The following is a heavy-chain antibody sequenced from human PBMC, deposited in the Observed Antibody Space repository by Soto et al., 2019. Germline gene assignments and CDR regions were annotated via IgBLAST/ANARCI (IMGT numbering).Heavy chain of an antibody. Sequence: QVHLVQSGAEVKKPGASVKVSCKTSGYTFISYGITWVRQAPGQGLEWIGWVSAHTGNTNYTQKFQGRLTMTTDTSTSTAYIELRSLRSDDTAVYYCARDGSDWGQGTLAPAS. J-gene: IGHJ4*02. V-gene: IGHV1-18*01. CDR2: VSAHTGNT. CDR3: ARDGSD. CDR1: GYTFISYG.